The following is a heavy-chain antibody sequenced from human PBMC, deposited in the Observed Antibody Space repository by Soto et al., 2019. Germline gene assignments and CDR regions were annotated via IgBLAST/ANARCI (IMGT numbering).Heavy chain of an antibody. CDR1: GGTFSSYA. CDR3: ARVPSGVAARLDYYYGMDV. J-gene: IGHJ6*02. CDR2: IIPIFGTA. D-gene: IGHD6-6*01. Sequence: SVKVSCKASGGTFSSYAISWVRQAPGQGLEWMGGIIPIFGTANYAQKFQGRVTITADESTSKAYMELSSLRSEDTAVYYCARVPSGVAARLDYYYGMDVWGQGTTVTVS. V-gene: IGHV1-69*13.